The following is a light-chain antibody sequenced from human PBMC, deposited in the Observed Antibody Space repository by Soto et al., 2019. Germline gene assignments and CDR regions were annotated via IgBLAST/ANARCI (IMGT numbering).Light chain of an antibody. CDR2: DAF. J-gene: IGKJ1*01. V-gene: IGKV1-5*01. CDR3: QQYNSYCT. Sequence: DIQMTQSPSTLSASVGDRVTITCRASQSISSWLAWYQQKPGKAPKLLIYDAFSLESGVPSRFSGSGSGTEFTLTISSLQPDDFATYYCQQYNSYCTFGQGTKVEIK. CDR1: QSISSW.